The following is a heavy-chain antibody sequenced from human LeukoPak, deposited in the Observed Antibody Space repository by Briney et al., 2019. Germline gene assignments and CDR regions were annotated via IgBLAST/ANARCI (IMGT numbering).Heavy chain of an antibody. CDR3: AKAIDYFYFGMDV. J-gene: IGHJ6*02. V-gene: IGHV3-9*01. CDR2: ISWNSDKI. Sequence: PGRSLRLSCAAFGFTFEDYAMHWVRQAPGKGLEWVSGISWNSDKIGYADSVQGRFIISRDNAKNSLYLQMDSLRAEDTALYHCAKAIDYFYFGMDVWGRGTTVTVSS. CDR1: GFTFEDYA.